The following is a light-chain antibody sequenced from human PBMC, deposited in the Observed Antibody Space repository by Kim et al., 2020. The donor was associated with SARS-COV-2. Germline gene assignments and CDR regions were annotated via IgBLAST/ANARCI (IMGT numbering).Light chain of an antibody. CDR1: QSISSW. Sequence: DIQMTQSPSTLSASVGDRVTITCRASQSISSWLAWYQQKPGKVPKLLIYKASNLQSGVPSRFSGSGSGTEFTLTITSVQPDDFAIYYCQQYDTYSRTFGQGTKVEIK. J-gene: IGKJ1*01. V-gene: IGKV1-5*03. CDR3: QQYDTYSRT. CDR2: KAS.